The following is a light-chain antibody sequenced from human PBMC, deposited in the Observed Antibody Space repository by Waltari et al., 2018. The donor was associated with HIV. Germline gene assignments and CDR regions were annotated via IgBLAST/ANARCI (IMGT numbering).Light chain of an antibody. J-gene: IGLJ3*02. CDR3: ASYGGTNDLV. V-gene: IGLV2-8*01. CDR1: SSDIGGYNY. Sequence: QSALTQPPSASGSPGQSVAISCTGTSSDIGGYNYVSWYQQHPGKAPKLMIFEVTKRPSGSPDRVSGSKSGNTASLTVSGLQAEDEADYYCASYGGTNDLVFGGGTKLTVL. CDR2: EVT.